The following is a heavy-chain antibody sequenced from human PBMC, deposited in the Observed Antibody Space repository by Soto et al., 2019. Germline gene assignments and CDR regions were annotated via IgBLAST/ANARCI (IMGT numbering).Heavy chain of an antibody. D-gene: IGHD2-15*01. CDR2: ITADGGT. CDR3: APHVSCSGGSCQYDAFNI. Sequence: EVQVLESGGGLVQPGGSLRLSCEASGFIFSSYFMTWIRQPPGKRPEWVSTITADGGTYYADSVKGRFAMSRDTSKSTLYLQMNSLGAEDTAAYYCAPHVSCSGGSCQYDAFNIRGQGTMVTVSS. CDR1: GFIFSSYF. J-gene: IGHJ3*02. V-gene: IGHV3-23*01.